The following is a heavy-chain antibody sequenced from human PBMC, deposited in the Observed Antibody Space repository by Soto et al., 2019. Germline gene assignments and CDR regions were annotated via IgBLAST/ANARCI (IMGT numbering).Heavy chain of an antibody. V-gene: IGHV3-23*01. CDR3: VTAVRTRLDN. Sequence: PGGSLRLSCVASGFIFSNFAMYWVRRAPGKGLEWVSSIRQSGDRSSYADSAKGRFTISRDNSKNTLYLQMNGLRLDDTAVYYCVTAVRTRLDNWGPGTLVTVSS. D-gene: IGHD3-10*01. J-gene: IGHJ4*02. CDR1: GFIFSNFA. CDR2: IRQSGDRS.